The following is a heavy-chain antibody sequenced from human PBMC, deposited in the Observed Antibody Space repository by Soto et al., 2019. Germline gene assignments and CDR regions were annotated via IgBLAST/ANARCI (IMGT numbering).Heavy chain of an antibody. V-gene: IGHV3-48*02. CDR3: ARPSGYYDTSGYYGAFYYYGMDV. CDR1: GFTFSGYD. Sequence: EVQLVESGGILVQPGGSLRLSCAASGFTFSGYDMNWVRQAPGKGLEWISDISSSSSTIYYADSVKGRFTICRDNAENSLFLQMISLRDEDTAVYYCARPSGYYDTSGYYGAFYYYGMDVWGQGTTVTVAS. J-gene: IGHJ6*02. CDR2: ISSSSSTI. D-gene: IGHD3-22*01.